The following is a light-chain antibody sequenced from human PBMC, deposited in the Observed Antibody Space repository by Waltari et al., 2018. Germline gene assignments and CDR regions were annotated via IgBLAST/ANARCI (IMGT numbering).Light chain of an antibody. CDR1: SSDVGSYKF. CDR3: CSYAGRSTWV. J-gene: IGLJ2*01. Sequence: QSALTQPASVSGSPGQSITISCTGTSSDVGSYKFVSWYQQHPGKAPKPMIYEGTKRPSGVSNVCSGSKSGNTASLTLSGLQAEDEADYYCCSYAGRSTWVFGGGTKLTVL. CDR2: EGT. V-gene: IGLV2-23*01.